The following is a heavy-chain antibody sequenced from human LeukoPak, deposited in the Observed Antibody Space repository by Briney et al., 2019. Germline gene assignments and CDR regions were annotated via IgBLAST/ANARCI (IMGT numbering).Heavy chain of an antibody. CDR1: GGSFSGYY. J-gene: IGHJ4*02. CDR3: ARKGYSGSYGTNY. CDR2: INHSGST. V-gene: IGHV4-34*01. D-gene: IGHD1-26*01. Sequence: SGTLSLTCAVYGGSFSGYYWSWIRQPPGKGLEWIGEINHSGSTNYNPSLKSRVTISVDTSKNQFSLKLSSVTAADTAVYYCARKGYSGSYGTNYWGQGTLVTVSS.